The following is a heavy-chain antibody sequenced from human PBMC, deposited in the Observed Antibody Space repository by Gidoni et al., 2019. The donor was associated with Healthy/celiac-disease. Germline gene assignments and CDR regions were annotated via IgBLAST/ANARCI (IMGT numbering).Heavy chain of an antibody. D-gene: IGHD2-2*01. Sequence: QVQLQESGPGLVKPSETLSLTCTVSGGSISSYYWSWIRQPPGKGLEWLGYIYYSGSTNYNPSLKSRVTISVDTSKNQFSLKLSSVTAADTAVYYCARGDIVVVPAAPWYFDYWGQGTLVTVSS. CDR3: ARGDIVVVPAAPWYFDY. CDR1: GGSISSYY. CDR2: IYYSGST. J-gene: IGHJ4*02. V-gene: IGHV4-59*01.